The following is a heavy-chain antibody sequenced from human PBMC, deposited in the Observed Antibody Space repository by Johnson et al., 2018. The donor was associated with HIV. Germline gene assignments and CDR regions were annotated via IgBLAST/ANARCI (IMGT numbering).Heavy chain of an antibody. CDR1: GFTFSSYG. CDR2: TYYEGINK. D-gene: IGHD3-16*02. J-gene: IGHJ3*02. V-gene: IGHV3-30*02. Sequence: QVQLVESGGGLVKPGGSLRLSCAASGFTFSSYGMHWVRQAPGKGLEWMALTYYEGINKYYADSVKGRFTISRDNSKNTQYLQMNSLRAEDTAVYYCARESIEGLSDAFDIWGQGTMVTVSS. CDR3: ARESIEGLSDAFDI.